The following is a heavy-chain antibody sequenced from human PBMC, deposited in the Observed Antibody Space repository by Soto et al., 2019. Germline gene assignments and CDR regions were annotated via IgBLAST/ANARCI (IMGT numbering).Heavy chain of an antibody. CDR3: AREGVRYCSGSSCYSGPYYYGMDV. CDR1: GYTFTSYG. CDR2: ISAYNGNT. V-gene: IGHV1-18*01. D-gene: IGHD2-15*01. J-gene: IGHJ6*02. Sequence: ASVKVSCKASGYTFTSYGISWVRQAPGQGLEWMGWISAYNGNTNYAQKLQGRVTMTTDTSTSTAYMELRSLRSDDTAVYYCAREGVRYCSGSSCYSGPYYYGMDVWGQGTTVTVSS.